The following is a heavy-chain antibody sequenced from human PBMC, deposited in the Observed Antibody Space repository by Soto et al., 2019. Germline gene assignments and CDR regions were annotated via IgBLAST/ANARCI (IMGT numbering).Heavy chain of an antibody. J-gene: IGHJ4*02. CDR3: AKDYCGGDCYSYTTLDY. V-gene: IGHV3-30*18. Sequence: TGGSLRLSCAASGFTFSSYGMHWVRQAPGKGLEWVAVISYDGSNEYYADSVKGRFTISRDNSKNTLYLQMNSLRAEDTAVYYCAKDYCGGDCYSYTTLDYWGQGALVTVSS. CDR1: GFTFSSYG. D-gene: IGHD2-21*02. CDR2: ISYDGSNE.